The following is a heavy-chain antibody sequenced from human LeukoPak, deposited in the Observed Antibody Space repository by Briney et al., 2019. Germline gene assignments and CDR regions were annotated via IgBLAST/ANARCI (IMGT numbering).Heavy chain of an antibody. Sequence: SGGSLRLSCAASGFTFSSYGMHWVRQAPGKGLEWVAFIRYDGSNKYYADSVKGRFTISRDNSKNTLYLQMNSLRAEDTAVYYCAQNPLYYYYYMDVWGKGTTVTVSS. CDR1: GFTFSSYG. J-gene: IGHJ6*03. V-gene: IGHV3-30*02. D-gene: IGHD2/OR15-2a*01. CDR2: IRYDGSNK. CDR3: AQNPLYYYYYMDV.